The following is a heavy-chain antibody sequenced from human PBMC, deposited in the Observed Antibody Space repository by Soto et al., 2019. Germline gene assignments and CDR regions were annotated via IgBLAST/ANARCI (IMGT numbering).Heavy chain of an antibody. D-gene: IGHD2-15*01. V-gene: IGHV4-30-4*01. CDR1: GGSISSGNYY. Sequence: QVQLQESGPGLVKPSQTLSLTCTVSGGSISSGNYYWSWIRQPPGKGLEWIGFISYSGSTYYSTSLQGRVTLSVDPSKSQFSLNLSFVTAAATSVYYCATMGTPATGLYFFDYWGQGSLVTVSS. CDR3: ATMGTPATGLYFFDY. J-gene: IGHJ4*02. CDR2: ISYSGST.